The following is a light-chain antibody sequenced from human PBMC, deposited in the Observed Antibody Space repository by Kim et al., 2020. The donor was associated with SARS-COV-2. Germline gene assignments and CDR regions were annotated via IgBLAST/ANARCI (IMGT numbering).Light chain of an antibody. CDR1: QGISNY. V-gene: IGKV1-27*01. CDR2: AAS. Sequence: SVGDRVTITCRASQGISNYLAWYQQKQGKVPKLLIYAASTLQSGVPSRFSGSGSGTDFTLTISSLQPEDVATYYCQKYNSAPWFTFGPGTKVDIK. CDR3: QKYNSAPWFT. J-gene: IGKJ3*01.